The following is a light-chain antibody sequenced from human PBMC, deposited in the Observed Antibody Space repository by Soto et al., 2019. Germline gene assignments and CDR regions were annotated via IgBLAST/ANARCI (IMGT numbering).Light chain of an antibody. CDR2: EVT. V-gene: IGLV2-8*01. J-gene: IGLJ2*01. CDR3: SSYAGSNNVI. CDR1: SGDIGSYNR. Sequence: QSVLTQPASVSGSPGQSITISCTGTSGDIGSYNRVSWYQQLPGKAPKLMIYEVTKRPSGVPDRFSGSKSGNTASLTVSGLQAEDEADYYCSSYAGSNNVIFGGGTKLTVL.